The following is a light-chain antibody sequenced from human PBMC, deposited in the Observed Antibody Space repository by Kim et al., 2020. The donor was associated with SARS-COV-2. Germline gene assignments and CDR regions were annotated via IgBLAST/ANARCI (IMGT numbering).Light chain of an antibody. CDR1: QSLLNRNGYSY. Sequence: PASISCRSSQSLLNRNGYSYLDWYLQKPGQSPQLLIYLGSNRASGAPDRFSGSGSGTEFTLKISRVEAEDVGVYYCMQTLQAPRTFGQGTRLEIK. CDR3: MQTLQAPRT. J-gene: IGKJ5*01. CDR2: LGS. V-gene: IGKV2-28*01.